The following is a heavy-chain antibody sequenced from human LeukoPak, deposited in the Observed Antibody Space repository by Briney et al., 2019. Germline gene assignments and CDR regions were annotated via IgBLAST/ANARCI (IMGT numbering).Heavy chain of an antibody. CDR2: IYSDNT. CDR3: ARRVTRDAFDI. V-gene: IGHV3-53*01. Sequence: GGSLRLSCTVSGFTVSSNSMSWVRQAPGKGLEWVSFIYSDNTHYSDSVKGRFTISRDNSKNTLYLQMNSLRAEDTALYYCARRVTRDAFDIWGQGTMVTVSS. J-gene: IGHJ3*02. D-gene: IGHD2-21*02. CDR1: GFTVSSNS.